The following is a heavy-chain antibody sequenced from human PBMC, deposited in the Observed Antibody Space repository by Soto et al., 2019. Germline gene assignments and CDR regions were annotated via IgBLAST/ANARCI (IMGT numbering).Heavy chain of an antibody. V-gene: IGHV1-69*01. CDR3: ARGAVDIVATITADWFDP. J-gene: IGHJ5*02. CDR2: IIPIFGTA. D-gene: IGHD5-12*01. Sequence: QVQLVQSGAEVKKPGSSVKVSCKASGGTFSSYAISWVRQAPGQGLEWMGGIIPIFGTANYAQKFQGRVTITADESTSTAYMELSSLRYEDTDVDYCARGAVDIVATITADWFDPWGQGTLVTVSS. CDR1: GGTFSSYA.